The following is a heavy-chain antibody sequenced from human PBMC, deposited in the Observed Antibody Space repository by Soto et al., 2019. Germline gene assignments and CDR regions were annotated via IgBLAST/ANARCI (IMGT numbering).Heavy chain of an antibody. CDR3: ARQSSGWYNWFDP. V-gene: IGHV4-39*01. CDR2: IYYSGSI. CDR1: GGSISSSSYY. Sequence: SETLSLTCSVSGGSISSSSYYWGWIRQPPGKGMEWIGSIYYSGSIYYNPSLKSRVTISVDTSKNQFSLKLSSVTAAETAVFYCARQSSGWYNWFDPWGQGTLVTVSS. J-gene: IGHJ5*02. D-gene: IGHD6-19*01.